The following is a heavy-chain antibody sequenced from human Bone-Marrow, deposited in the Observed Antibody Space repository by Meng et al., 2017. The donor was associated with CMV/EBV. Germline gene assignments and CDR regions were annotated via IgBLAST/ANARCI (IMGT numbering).Heavy chain of an antibody. D-gene: IGHD1-26*01. V-gene: IGHV4-34*01. CDR1: GGSFGGYY. CDR3: ARERWGLYSGSHTGMDV. CDR2: INHTGRT. Sequence: GSLRLSCAVYGGSFGGYYWSWIRQPPGKGLEWIGEINHTGRTKYNPPLKSRVTISVDTSKNQFSLKLSSVTAADTAVYYCARERWGLYSGSHTGMDVWGQGTTITVSS. J-gene: IGHJ6*02.